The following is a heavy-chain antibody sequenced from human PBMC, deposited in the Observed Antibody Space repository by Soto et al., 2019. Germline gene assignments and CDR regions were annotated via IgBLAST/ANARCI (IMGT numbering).Heavy chain of an antibody. CDR1: GGSVSSGVFS. J-gene: IGHJ6*02. CDR3: ARGHSYYAMAV. Sequence: QLQLQESGSGVVKPSHTLSLTCAVSGGSVSSGVFSWNWITQPPGQGLEWIGYISHGGSPHYTPSLRGRVSISVDRSTNVISLNLTSMTPADTAVHFCARGHSYYAMAVWGQGNTVNVSS. V-gene: IGHV4-30-2*01. CDR2: ISHGGSP.